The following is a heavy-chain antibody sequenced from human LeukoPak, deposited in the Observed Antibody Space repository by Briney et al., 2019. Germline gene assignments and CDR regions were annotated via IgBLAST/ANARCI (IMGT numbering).Heavy chain of an antibody. J-gene: IGHJ3*02. Sequence: SETLSLTCAVYGGSFSGYYWSWIRQPPGKGLEWIGEINHSGSTNYNPSLKSRVTISVDTSKNQFSLKLSSVTAADTAVYYCARLRVPGWFVGAFDIWGQGTMVTVSS. V-gene: IGHV4-34*01. D-gene: IGHD3-10*01. CDR1: GGSFSGYY. CDR3: ARLRVPGWFVGAFDI. CDR2: INHSGST.